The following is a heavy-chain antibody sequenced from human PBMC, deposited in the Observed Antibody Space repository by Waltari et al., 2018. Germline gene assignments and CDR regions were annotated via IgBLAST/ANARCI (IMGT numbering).Heavy chain of an antibody. Sequence: QVHLQESGPGLVPPSQTLSLTCTASGASISSGVYYYNWTRQPAGEALEWIGRIYTSETTSYNPSLKSRVAMSIDTAKNQFSLTLHAVTAADTAVYYCARVRGSWQQGFDLWGPGTLVSVSS. V-gene: IGHV4-61*02. CDR1: GASISSGVYY. J-gene: IGHJ5*02. D-gene: IGHD6-13*01. CDR2: IYTSETT. CDR3: ARVRGSWQQGFDL.